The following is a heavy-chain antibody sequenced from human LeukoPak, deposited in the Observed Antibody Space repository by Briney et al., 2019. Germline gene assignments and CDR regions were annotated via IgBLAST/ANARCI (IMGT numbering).Heavy chain of an antibody. D-gene: IGHD5-24*01. J-gene: IGHJ3*02. CDR1: GFTFSDYY. Sequence: GGSLRLSCAASGFTFSDYYMSWIRQAPGKGLEWVSLISSSGSTIYYADSVKGRFTISRDNAKNSLYLQMNSLRAEDTAVYYCARVNRRWLQELAFDIWGQGTMVTVSS. V-gene: IGHV3-11*01. CDR2: ISSSGSTI. CDR3: ARVNRRWLQELAFDI.